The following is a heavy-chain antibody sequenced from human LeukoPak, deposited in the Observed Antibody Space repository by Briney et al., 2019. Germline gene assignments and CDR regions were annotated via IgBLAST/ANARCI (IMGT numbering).Heavy chain of an antibody. V-gene: IGHV4-59*01. D-gene: IGHD6-13*01. CDR1: GGSISSYY. CDR3: ARASSSYYYYYMDV. J-gene: IGHJ6*03. CDR2: IYYSGST. Sequence: SETLSLTCTVSGGSISSYYWSWIRQPPGKGLEWIGYIYYSGSTNYNPSLKSRVTISVDTSKNQFSLKLSSVTAADTAVYYCARASSSYYYYYMDVWGKGTTVTISS.